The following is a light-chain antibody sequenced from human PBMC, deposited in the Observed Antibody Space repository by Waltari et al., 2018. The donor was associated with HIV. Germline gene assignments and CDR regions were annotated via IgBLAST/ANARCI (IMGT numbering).Light chain of an antibody. J-gene: IGLJ2*01. CDR3: AAWDASLHVV. V-gene: IGLV1-44*01. CDR2: RNH. Sequence: QSVLPQPPSASGTLGQGVTISCFGSSSNIGTNTVNWYQHLPGAAPKLIIFRNHQRPSGVPDRFSGSQSGTSAFLTITGLLPGDEATYYCAAWDASLHVVFGGGTQLTVL. CDR1: SSNIGTNT.